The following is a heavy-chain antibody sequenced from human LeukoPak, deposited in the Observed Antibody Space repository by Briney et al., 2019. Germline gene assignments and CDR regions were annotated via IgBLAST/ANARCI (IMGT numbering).Heavy chain of an antibody. CDR2: IYYSGST. CDR1: GGSISSYY. D-gene: IGHD5-18*01. V-gene: IGHV4-59*12. CDR3: VRDSPEGYTDGHYYYYMDV. Sequence: SETLSLTCTVSGGSISSYYWSWIRQPPGKGLEWIGYIYYSGSTNYNPSLKSRITMSVDTSKNQFSLQLSSVTAADTAVYYCVRDSPEGYTDGHYYYYMDVWGKGTTVTVSS. J-gene: IGHJ6*03.